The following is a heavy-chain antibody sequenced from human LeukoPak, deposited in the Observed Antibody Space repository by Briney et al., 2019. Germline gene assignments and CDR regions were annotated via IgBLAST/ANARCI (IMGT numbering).Heavy chain of an antibody. Sequence: GGSLRLSCAASGFTFSSYSMNWVRQAPGKGLEWVSSISSSSSYIYYADSVKGRFTISRDNAKNSLYLQMNSLRAEDTAVYYCARDSRGYSGYDLGKYYFDYWGQGTLVTVSS. CDR2: ISSSSSYI. CDR1: GFTFSSYS. CDR3: ARDSRGYSGYDLGKYYFDY. J-gene: IGHJ4*02. D-gene: IGHD5-12*01. V-gene: IGHV3-21*01.